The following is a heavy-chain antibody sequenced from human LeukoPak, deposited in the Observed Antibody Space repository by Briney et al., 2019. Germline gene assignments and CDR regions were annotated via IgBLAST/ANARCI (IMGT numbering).Heavy chain of an antibody. CDR1: GGTFSSYA. CDR2: IVPIFGTA. Sequence: SVKVSCKASGGTFSSYAISWVRQAPGQGLEWMGGIVPIFGTANYAQKFQGRVTITADESTNTAYMELRSLRSDDTAVYYCARELIAVAGFEPWGKGPRVTVSS. CDR3: ARELIAVAGFEP. D-gene: IGHD6-19*01. V-gene: IGHV1-69*13. J-gene: IGHJ5*02.